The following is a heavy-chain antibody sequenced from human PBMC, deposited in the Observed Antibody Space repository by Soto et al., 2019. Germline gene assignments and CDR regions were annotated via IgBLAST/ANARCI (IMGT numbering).Heavy chain of an antibody. D-gene: IGHD6-13*01. V-gene: IGHV3-30-3*01. CDR3: ARDFVPAAGTSWAANRLDP. Sequence: QVQLVESGGGVVQPGMSLRLSCGASGFTFSTYAMYWVRQPPGEGLEWVAVISYDGNNNYYTDSVKGRFTISRDNSKNTLYLQMNNLRSEDTALYYCARDFVPAAGTSWAANRLDPWGQGTLVTVSS. J-gene: IGHJ5*02. CDR1: GFTFSTYA. CDR2: ISYDGNNN.